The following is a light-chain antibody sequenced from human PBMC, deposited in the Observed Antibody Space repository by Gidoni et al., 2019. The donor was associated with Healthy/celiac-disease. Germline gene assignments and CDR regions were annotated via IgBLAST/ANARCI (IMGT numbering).Light chain of an antibody. CDR3: MQALQTPCT. CDR1: QCVLHSNGSIY. J-gene: IGKJ1*01. CDR2: LGS. Sequence: ESVMSQYPLCLPVTPGEPASISCRSSQCVLHSNGSIYLDWYLQKPGQSPQLLIYLGSNRDSGVPARVSGSGSGTDFTLKISRVEAEDVGIYYCMQALQTPCTFGQGTKVEIK. V-gene: IGKV2-28*01.